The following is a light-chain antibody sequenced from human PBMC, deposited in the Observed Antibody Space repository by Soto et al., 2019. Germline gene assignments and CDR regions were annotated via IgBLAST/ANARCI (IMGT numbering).Light chain of an antibody. CDR2: DAS. Sequence: DIQMTQSPSSLSASVGDRVTITCQASQDISNYLNWYQQKPWKAPKLLIYDASNLETGVPSRFSGSGSGTDFTFTISSLQPEDIATYYCQQYDNLLLTFGGGTKGEIK. CDR3: QQYDNLLLT. V-gene: IGKV1-33*01. J-gene: IGKJ4*01. CDR1: QDISNY.